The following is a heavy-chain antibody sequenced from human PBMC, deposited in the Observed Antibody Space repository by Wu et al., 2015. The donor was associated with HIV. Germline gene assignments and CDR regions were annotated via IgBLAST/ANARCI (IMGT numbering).Heavy chain of an antibody. Sequence: QVQLVQSGAEVKKPESSVKVSCKASGGTFSSYAISWVRQAPGQGLEWMGGTIPIFGTANYAQKFQGRVTITAGESTSTAYMELSSLRSEDTAVYYCARARGYCSGGSCYYKHGFDYWGQGTLVTVSS. D-gene: IGHD2-15*01. CDR3: ARARGYCSGGSCYYKHGFDY. V-gene: IGHV1-69*12. CDR2: TIPIFGTA. CDR1: GGTFSSYA. J-gene: IGHJ4*02.